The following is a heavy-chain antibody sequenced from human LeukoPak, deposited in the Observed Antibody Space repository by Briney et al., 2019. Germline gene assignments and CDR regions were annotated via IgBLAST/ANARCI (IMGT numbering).Heavy chain of an antibody. CDR2: ISSSSSYI. CDR3: ARDSDYGDYNWFDP. CDR1: GFTFSSYS. V-gene: IGHV3-21*01. D-gene: IGHD4-17*01. Sequence: PGGSLRLSCAASGFTFSSYSMNWVRQAPGKGLEWVSSISSSSSYIYYADSVKGRFTISRDNAKNSLYLQMNSLRAEDTAVYYRARDSDYGDYNWFDPWGQGTLVTVSS. J-gene: IGHJ5*02.